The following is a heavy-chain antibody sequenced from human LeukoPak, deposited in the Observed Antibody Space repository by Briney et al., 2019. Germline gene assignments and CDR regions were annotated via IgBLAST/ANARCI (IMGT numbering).Heavy chain of an antibody. CDR2: INHSGST. D-gene: IGHD6-13*01. J-gene: IGHJ1*01. CDR1: GGSFSGYY. Sequence: SETLSLTCAVYGGSFSGYYWSWIRQPPGKGLDWIGEINHSGSTNYNPSLKSRVTISVDTSKNQFSLKLSSVTAADTAVYYCARGPIAAAGLFQHWGQGTLVTVSS. V-gene: IGHV4-34*01. CDR3: ARGPIAAAGLFQH.